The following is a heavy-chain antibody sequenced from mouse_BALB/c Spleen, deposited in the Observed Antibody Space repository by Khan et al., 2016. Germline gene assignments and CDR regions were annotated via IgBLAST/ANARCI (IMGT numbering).Heavy chain of an antibody. CDR3: TRSHGYYAMDY. Sequence: EVQLQESGPDLVKPSQSLSLTCTVTGYSITSGYSWHWIRQFPGNKLEWMGYIHYSGGTKYIPSLKSRISITRDTSKNQFFLQLNSVTPEDIATXYCTRSHGYYAMDYWGQGTSVTVSS. CDR1: GYSITSGYS. V-gene: IGHV3-1*02. J-gene: IGHJ4*01. CDR2: IHYSGGT.